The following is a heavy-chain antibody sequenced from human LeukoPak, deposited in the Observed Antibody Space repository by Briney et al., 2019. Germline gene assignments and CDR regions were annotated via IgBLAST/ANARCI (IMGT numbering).Heavy chain of an antibody. V-gene: IGHV1-2*02. CDR3: ARIGIAAAGSTDY. CDR2: INPNNGGT. J-gene: IGHJ4*02. D-gene: IGHD6-13*01. Sequence: ASVKVSCKASGYTFTGYYMHWVRQAPGQGLEWMGWINPNNGGTNYAQKFQGRVTMTRDTSISTAYMELSRLRSDDTAVYYCARIGIAAAGSTDYWGQGTLVTVSS. CDR1: GYTFTGYY.